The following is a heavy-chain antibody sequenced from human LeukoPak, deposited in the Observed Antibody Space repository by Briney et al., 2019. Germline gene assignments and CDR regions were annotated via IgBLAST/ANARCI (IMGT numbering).Heavy chain of an antibody. CDR1: GFTFSNYA. Sequence: GGSLRLSCAASGFTFSNYAMSWVRRAPGKGLEWVSTVSNSGDATYYADSVKGRFTISRDNSKNTLYLQMNSLRAEDTAVYYCALGYCSSTSCRWGLRGYYYYGMDVWGQGTTVTVSS. CDR3: ALGYCSSTSCRWGLRGYYYYGMDV. J-gene: IGHJ6*02. CDR2: VSNSGDAT. V-gene: IGHV3-23*01. D-gene: IGHD2-2*01.